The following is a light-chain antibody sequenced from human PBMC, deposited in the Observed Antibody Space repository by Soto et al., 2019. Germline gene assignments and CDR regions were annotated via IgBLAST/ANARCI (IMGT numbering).Light chain of an antibody. CDR2: DAS. J-gene: IGKJ2*01. V-gene: IGKV1-5*01. CDR3: QQYNSSPYT. CDR1: QRFSTW. Sequence: DIQMTQSPSTLSASVGDRVTITCRASQRFSTWLAWYQQKPGKAPRLLIYDASSLEGGVPSRFSGRGSGTEFTLTISGLQPDDFATYHCQQYNSSPYTFGQGTKLEIK.